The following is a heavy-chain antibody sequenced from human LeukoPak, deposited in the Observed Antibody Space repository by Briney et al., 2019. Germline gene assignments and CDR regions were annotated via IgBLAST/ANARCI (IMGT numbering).Heavy chain of an antibody. Sequence: GGSLRLSCAASGFTFSSYAMSWVRQAPGKGLEWVSSISSSSSYIYYADSVKGRFTISRDNAKNSLYLQMNSLRAEDTAVYYCARELTSNYYYYYYMDVWGKGTTVTVSS. CDR2: ISSSSSYI. J-gene: IGHJ6*03. V-gene: IGHV3-21*01. D-gene: IGHD2-2*01. CDR3: ARELTSNYYYYYYMDV. CDR1: GFTFSSYA.